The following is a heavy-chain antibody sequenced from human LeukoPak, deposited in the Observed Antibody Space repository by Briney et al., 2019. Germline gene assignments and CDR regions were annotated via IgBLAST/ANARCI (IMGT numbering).Heavy chain of an antibody. V-gene: IGHV4-39*01. CDR2: IYYSGST. D-gene: IGHD3-22*01. J-gene: IGHJ2*01. Sequence: SETLSLTCTVSGGSISSSSYYWGWIRKPPGKGLEWVGSIYYSGSTYYNPSLKSRVTISVDTSKNQFSLKLSSVTAADTAVYYCARHVLSPFTCYYDSSGYFLRIHWYFDLWGRGTLVTVSS. CDR3: ARHVLSPFTCYYDSSGYFLRIHWYFDL. CDR1: GGSISSSSYY.